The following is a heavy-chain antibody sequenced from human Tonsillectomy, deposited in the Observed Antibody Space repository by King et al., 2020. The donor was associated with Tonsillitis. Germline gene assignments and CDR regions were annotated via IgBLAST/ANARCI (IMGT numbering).Heavy chain of an antibody. Sequence: VQLVESGGGLVQPGGSLRLSCAASGFAFNTYPLTWVRQTPGQGLEWVSTISGSGASTYYADSVKGRFTISRDNSKNTLYLHMNSLRAEDTAVYYCAKVETSVLTPFHNWGQGTLITVSS. D-gene: IGHD2-21*02. CDR1: GFAFNTYP. CDR3: AKVETSVLTPFHN. V-gene: IGHV3-23*04. J-gene: IGHJ4*02. CDR2: ISGSGAST.